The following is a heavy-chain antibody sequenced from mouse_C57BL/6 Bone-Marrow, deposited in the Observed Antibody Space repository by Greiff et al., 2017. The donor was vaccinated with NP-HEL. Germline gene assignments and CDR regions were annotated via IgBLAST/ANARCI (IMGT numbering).Heavy chain of an antibody. CDR2: IDPSDSYT. CDR3: ARSVFITTVVAHWYFDV. J-gene: IGHJ1*03. CDR1: GYTFTSYW. V-gene: IGHV1-69*01. D-gene: IGHD1-1*01. Sequence: QVQLQQPGAELVMPGASVKLSCKASGYTFTSYWMHWVKQRPGQGLEWIGEIDPSDSYTNYNQKFKGKSTLTVDKSSSTAYMQLSSLTSEDSAVYYCARSVFITTVVAHWYFDVWGTGTTVTVSS.